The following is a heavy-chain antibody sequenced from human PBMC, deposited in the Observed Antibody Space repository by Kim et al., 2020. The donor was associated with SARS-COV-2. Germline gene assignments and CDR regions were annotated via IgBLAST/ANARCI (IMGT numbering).Heavy chain of an antibody. J-gene: IGHJ3*02. CDR2: ISGSGGST. D-gene: IGHD6-13*01. CDR3: AKGDSIAAAGDDAFDI. CDR1: GFTFSSYA. Sequence: GGSLRPSCAASGFTFSSYAMSWVRQAPGKGLEWVSAISGSGGSTYYADSVKGRFTISRDNSKNTLYLQMKSLRAEDTAVYYCAKGDSIAAAGDDAFDIWGQGTMVTVSS. V-gene: IGHV3-23*01.